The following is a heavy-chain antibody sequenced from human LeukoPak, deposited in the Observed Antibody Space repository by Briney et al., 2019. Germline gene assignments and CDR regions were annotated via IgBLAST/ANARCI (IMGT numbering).Heavy chain of an antibody. D-gene: IGHD2-2*01. J-gene: IGHJ4*02. CDR3: ARGAVVVVPAAMPEP. V-gene: IGHV1-2*02. CDR2: INPNSGGT. CDR1: GSTFTGYY. Sequence: GSVKVSCKASGSTFTGYYMHWVRQAPGQGLEWMGWINPNSGGTNYAQKFQGRVTMTRDTSISTAYMELSRLRSDDTAAYYCARGAVVVVPAAMPEPWGQGTLVTVSS.